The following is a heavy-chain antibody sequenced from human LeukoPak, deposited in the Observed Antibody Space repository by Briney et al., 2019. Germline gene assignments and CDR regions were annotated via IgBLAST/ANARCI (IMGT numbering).Heavy chain of an antibody. CDR3: AKSGNDYVWGSYRPFDY. CDR1: GGSISGYY. Sequence: ETLSLTCAVSGGSISGYYWSWVRQAPGKGLEWVSAISGSGGSTYYADSVKGRFTISRDNSKNTLYLQMNSLRAEDTAVYYCAKSGNDYVWGSYRPFDYWGQGTLVTVSS. V-gene: IGHV3-23*01. CDR2: ISGSGGST. D-gene: IGHD3-16*01. J-gene: IGHJ4*02.